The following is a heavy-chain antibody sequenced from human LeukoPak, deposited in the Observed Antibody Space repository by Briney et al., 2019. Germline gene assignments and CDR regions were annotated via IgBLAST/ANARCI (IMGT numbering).Heavy chain of an antibody. CDR3: ARGPYDSSGHYYDY. J-gene: IGHJ4*02. CDR1: GFTFSSYS. CDR2: ISSSSYI. V-gene: IGHV3-21*01. D-gene: IGHD3-22*01. Sequence: GGSLRLSCAASGFTFSSYSMNWVRQAPGKGLEWASSISSSSYIYYADSVKGRFTISRDNAKNSLYLQMNSLRAEDTAVYYCARGPYDSSGHYYDYWGQGTLVTVSS.